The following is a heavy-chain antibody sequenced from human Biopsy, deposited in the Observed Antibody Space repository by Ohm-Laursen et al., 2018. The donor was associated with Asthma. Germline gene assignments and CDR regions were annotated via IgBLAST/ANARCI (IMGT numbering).Heavy chain of an antibody. Sequence: ASVKVSCKISGYSLTDLSMHWVRQTPGQGLEWMGGHDREEGGAVIARRFQGRVTMTEDTSTDTAYMELSSLSSDDTAVYYCASDFPKDYVRYNFQFWGQGTLVTVSS. D-gene: IGHD4-17*01. CDR1: GYSLTDLS. V-gene: IGHV1-24*01. CDR3: ASDFPKDYVRYNFQF. J-gene: IGHJ4*02. CDR2: HDREEGGA.